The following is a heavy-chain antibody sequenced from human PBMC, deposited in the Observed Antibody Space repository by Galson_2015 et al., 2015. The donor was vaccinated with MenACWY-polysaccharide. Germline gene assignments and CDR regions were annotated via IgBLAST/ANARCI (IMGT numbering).Heavy chain of an antibody. Sequence: SETLSLTCTVSGGSISSSSYYWGWIRQPPGKGLEWIGSIYYSGSTYYNPSLKSRVTISVDTSKNQFSLKLSSVTAADTAVYYCARHYDSSGYYPDYWGQGTLVTVSS. CDR1: GGSISSSSYY. CDR2: IYYSGST. CDR3: ARHYDSSGYYPDY. V-gene: IGHV4-39*01. J-gene: IGHJ4*02. D-gene: IGHD3-22*01.